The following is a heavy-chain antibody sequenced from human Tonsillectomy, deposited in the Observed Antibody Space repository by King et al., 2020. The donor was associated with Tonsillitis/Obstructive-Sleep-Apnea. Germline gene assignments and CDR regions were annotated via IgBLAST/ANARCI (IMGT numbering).Heavy chain of an antibody. CDR3: AREYCSSTSCYGMVDAFDI. CDR2: IYSGGST. J-gene: IGHJ3*02. D-gene: IGHD2-2*01. V-gene: IGHV3-53*01. CDR1: GFTVSSNY. Sequence: VQLVESGGGLIQPGGSLRLSCAASGFTVSSNYMNWVRQAPGKGLEWVSVIYSGGSTYYADSVKGRFTISRDSSKNTPYLQMNSLRAEDTAVYYCAREYCSSTSCYGMVDAFDIWGQGTMVTVSS.